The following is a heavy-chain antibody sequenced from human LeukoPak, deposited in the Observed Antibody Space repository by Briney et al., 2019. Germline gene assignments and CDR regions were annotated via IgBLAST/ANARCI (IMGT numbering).Heavy chain of an antibody. CDR2: IWFDGGNK. V-gene: IGHV3-33*01. CDR1: GFTFSNYA. D-gene: IGHD4-23*01. Sequence: PGGSLRLSCAASGFTFSNYATHWVRQTPGKGLEWVAIIWFDGGNKYYADSVKGRFTISRDNSKNTLYLQMNSLRADGTAVYFCARGYGGNSGYLDYWGQGTLITVSS. J-gene: IGHJ4*02. CDR3: ARGYGGNSGYLDY.